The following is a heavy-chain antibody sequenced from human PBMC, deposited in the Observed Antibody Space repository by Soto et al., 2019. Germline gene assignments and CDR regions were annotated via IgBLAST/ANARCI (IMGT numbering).Heavy chain of an antibody. CDR3: ATDRGYSYGYSY. CDR2: FDPEDGKT. D-gene: IGHD5-18*01. V-gene: IGHV1-24*01. Sequence: ASVKVSCKASGYTFTSYYMHWVRQAPGKGLEWMGGFDPEDGKTSYAQKFQGRVTMTEDTSTDTAYMELSSLRSEDTAVYYCATDRGYSYGYSYWGQGTLVTVSS. J-gene: IGHJ4*02. CDR1: GYTFTSYY.